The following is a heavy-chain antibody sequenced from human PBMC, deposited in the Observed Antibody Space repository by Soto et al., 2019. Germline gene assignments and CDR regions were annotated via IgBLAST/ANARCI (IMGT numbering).Heavy chain of an antibody. D-gene: IGHD3-10*01. Sequence: SVKVSCKASGGTFSSYAISWVRQAPGQGLEWMGGIIPIFGTANYAQKFQGRVTITADKSTSTAYMELSSLRSEDTAVYYCARATYYYGSGSYSFGYWGQGTLATVSS. V-gene: IGHV1-69*06. CDR2: IIPIFGTA. CDR1: GGTFSSYA. CDR3: ARATYYYGSGSYSFGY. J-gene: IGHJ4*02.